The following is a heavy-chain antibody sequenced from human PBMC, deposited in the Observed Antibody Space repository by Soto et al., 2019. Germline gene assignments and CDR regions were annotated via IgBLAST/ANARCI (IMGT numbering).Heavy chain of an antibody. Sequence: SETLYITCTVSGGSISSYYWSGIRQRPGKGLEWIGYIYYSGSNNYNPSLKSRVNISVDTSKNQFYLKLSSVPAADTAVYYCARSEGSGSYYINWLEPWGQGTLVTVS. CDR2: IYYSGSN. V-gene: IGHV4-59*13. CDR1: GGSISSYY. CDR3: ARSEGSGSYYINWLEP. D-gene: IGHD3-10*01. J-gene: IGHJ5*02.